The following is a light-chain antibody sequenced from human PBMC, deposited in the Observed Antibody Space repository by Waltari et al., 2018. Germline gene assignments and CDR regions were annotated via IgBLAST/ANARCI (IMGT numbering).Light chain of an antibody. Sequence: QSALTQPASVSGSPGQSITISCTGTSSDVGTYNYVSWYQQHPGKAPKLMIYDVSNRPSVFSDRFPGSKSGNTASLTISGLQAEDEADYYCNSYSSSSSLVLFGGGTKLTVV. CDR3: NSYSSSSSLVL. V-gene: IGLV2-14*03. J-gene: IGLJ2*01. CDR2: DVS. CDR1: SSDVGTYNY.